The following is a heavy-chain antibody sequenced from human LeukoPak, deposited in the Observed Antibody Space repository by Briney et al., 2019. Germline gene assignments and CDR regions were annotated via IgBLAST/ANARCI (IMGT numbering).Heavy chain of an antibody. D-gene: IGHD3-10*01. CDR3: ARVGYYGSGSYQDY. CDR1: GGSISSYY. CDR2: IYYSGST. J-gene: IGHJ4*02. Sequence: PSETLSLTCTVSGGSISSYYWSWIRQPPGKGLGWIGYIYYSGSTNYNPSLKSRVTISVDTSKNQFSLKLSSVTAADTAVYYCARVGYYGSGSYQDYWGQGTLVTVSS. V-gene: IGHV4-59*01.